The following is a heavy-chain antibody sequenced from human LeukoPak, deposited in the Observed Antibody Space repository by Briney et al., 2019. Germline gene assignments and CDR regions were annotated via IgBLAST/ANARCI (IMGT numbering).Heavy chain of an antibody. CDR1: GYSFSTTY. Sequence: ASVRVSCKASGYSFSTTYINWVRQAPGQGLEWMGRISAYNGGTAYAQKFQGRVTMTTDSSTTTAYVDLASLRSDDTAVYYCARGGTYYPCIDYWGQGTLVTVSS. J-gene: IGHJ4*01. D-gene: IGHD1-26*01. V-gene: IGHV1-18*01. CDR2: ISAYNGGT. CDR3: ARGGTYYPCIDY.